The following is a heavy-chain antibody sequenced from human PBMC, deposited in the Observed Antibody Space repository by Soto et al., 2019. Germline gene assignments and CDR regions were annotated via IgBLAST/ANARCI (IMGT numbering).Heavy chain of an antibody. CDR2: INHSGST. J-gene: IGHJ4*02. Sequence: SETLSLTCAVYGGSFSGYYWSWIRQPPGKGLEWIGEINHSGSTNYNPSLKSRVTISVDTSKNQFSLKLSSVTAADTAVYYCARGRWLRSSFDYWGQGTLVTVSS. CDR3: ARGRWLRSSFDY. CDR1: GGSFSGYY. V-gene: IGHV4-34*01. D-gene: IGHD5-12*01.